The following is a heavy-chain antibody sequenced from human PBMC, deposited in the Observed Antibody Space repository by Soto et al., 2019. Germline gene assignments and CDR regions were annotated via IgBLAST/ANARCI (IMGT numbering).Heavy chain of an antibody. D-gene: IGHD4-17*01. CDR3: ARDDYGGNPSGY. V-gene: IGHV4-59*01. CDR2: IYYSGST. J-gene: IGHJ4*02. Sequence: QVQLQESGPGLVKPSETLSLTCTVSGGSISSYYWSWIRQPPGKGLEWIGYIYYSGSTNYNPSLKSPVPISVDTSKNQFSLKLSSVTAADTAVYYCARDDYGGNPSGYWGQGTLVTVSS. CDR1: GGSISSYY.